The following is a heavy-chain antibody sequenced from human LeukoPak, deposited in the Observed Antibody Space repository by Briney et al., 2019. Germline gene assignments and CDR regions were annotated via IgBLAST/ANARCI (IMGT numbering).Heavy chain of an antibody. CDR1: GFTFSSYW. V-gene: IGHV3-7*01. CDR3: ASAPNEYYFGF. J-gene: IGHJ4*02. Sequence: PGGSLRLSCAASGFTFSSYWMSWVRQAPGKGLEWVANINQDGSAKDYGGSVEGRFTISRDNAKNSLYLQMNSLTAEDTAVYFCASAPNEYYFGFWGQGTLVTVSS. CDR2: INQDGSAK.